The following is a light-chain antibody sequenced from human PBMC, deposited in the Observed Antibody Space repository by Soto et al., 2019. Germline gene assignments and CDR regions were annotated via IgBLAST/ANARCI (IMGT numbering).Light chain of an antibody. CDR1: QSVSSSY. V-gene: IGKV3-20*01. Sequence: EIVLTQSPGTLSLSPGERATLSCRASQSVSSSYLAWYQQKPGQAPRLLIYGASTRATGIPERFSGSGSATDFTLTISRLEPEDFAVYYCQQYGTSVPLTFGGGTKVDIK. J-gene: IGKJ4*01. CDR2: GAS. CDR3: QQYGTSVPLT.